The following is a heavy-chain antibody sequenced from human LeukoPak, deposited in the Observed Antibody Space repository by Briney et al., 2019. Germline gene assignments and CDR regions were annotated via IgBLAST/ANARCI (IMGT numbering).Heavy chain of an antibody. CDR3: ARDGPRPGYSSGWGY. Sequence: GGSLRLSCVASGFTFSSYWMHWVRQDPRKGLVWVSRINGDGRNINYADSVRGRFTISRDNAKNTLYLQMNSLRAEDTAVYYCARDGPRPGYSSGWGYWGQGTLVTVSS. J-gene: IGHJ4*02. D-gene: IGHD6-19*01. V-gene: IGHV3-74*01. CDR2: INGDGRNI. CDR1: GFTFSSYW.